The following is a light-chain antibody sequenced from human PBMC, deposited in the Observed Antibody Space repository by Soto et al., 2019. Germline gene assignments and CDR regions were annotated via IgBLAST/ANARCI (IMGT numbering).Light chain of an antibody. CDR3: QQRNNWPRGT. CDR1: QSVSSY. CDR2: DSS. J-gene: IGKJ5*01. V-gene: IGKV3-11*01. Sequence: EIVLTQSPATLSLSPGERATLSCRASQSVSSYLAWYQQKPGQAPRLLIYDSSNRATGIPARFSGSGSGTDFTLTISSLEPEDFAVYYCQQRNNWPRGTFGQGTRLEIK.